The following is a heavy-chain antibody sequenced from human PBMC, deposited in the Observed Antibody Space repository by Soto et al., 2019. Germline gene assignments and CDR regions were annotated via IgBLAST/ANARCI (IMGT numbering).Heavy chain of an antibody. CDR3: ARDKITGLFDY. CDR1: GGSFSGYY. J-gene: IGHJ4*02. Sequence: QVQLQQWGAGLLKPSETLSLTCAVYGGSFSGYYWTWIRQPPGTGLEWIGEINHSGSTNYNPSLKSRVPISVDTSMNQFSLKLTSVTAADTAVYYCARDKITGLFDYWGQGTLVTVSS. D-gene: IGHD2-8*02. CDR2: INHSGST. V-gene: IGHV4-34*01.